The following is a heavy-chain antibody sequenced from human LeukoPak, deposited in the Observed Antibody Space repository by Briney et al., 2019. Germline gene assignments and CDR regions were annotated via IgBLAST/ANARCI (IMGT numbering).Heavy chain of an antibody. D-gene: IGHD3-10*01. CDR1: GGTFSSYA. Sequence: GSAVKLSCKASGGTFSSYAISWVRQAPGQGLEWMGGIIPIFGTANYAQKFQGRVTITADESTSTAYMELSSLRSEDTAVYYCARGGFTMVRGVNYYFDYWGEGTLVTVSS. CDR2: IIPIFGTA. CDR3: ARGGFTMVRGVNYYFDY. V-gene: IGHV1-69*01. J-gene: IGHJ4*02.